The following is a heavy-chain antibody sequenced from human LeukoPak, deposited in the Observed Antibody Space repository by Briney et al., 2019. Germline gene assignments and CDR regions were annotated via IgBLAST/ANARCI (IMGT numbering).Heavy chain of an antibody. CDR2: IYSDNT. J-gene: IGHJ4*02. CDR3: ARRAGAYSHPYDY. CDR1: GFTVSTNS. Sequence: GGSLRLSCTVSGFTVSTNSMSWVRQAPGKGLEWVSFIYSDNTHYSDSVKGRFTISRDNSKNTLYLQMNSLRAEDTAVYYCARRAGAYSHPYDYWGQGTLVTFSS. V-gene: IGHV3-53*01. D-gene: IGHD4/OR15-4a*01.